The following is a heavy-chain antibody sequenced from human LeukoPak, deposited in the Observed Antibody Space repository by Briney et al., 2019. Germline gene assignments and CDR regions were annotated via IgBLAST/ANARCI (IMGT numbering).Heavy chain of an antibody. D-gene: IGHD3-9*01. J-gene: IGHJ4*02. V-gene: IGHV3-30*03. Sequence: GGSLRLSCAASGFTFSSHDMHWVRQAPGKGLEWVAIISYDGGKKDYADSVKGRFAISRDNSKNTLYLQMNSLRAEDTAVYYCARETDVLRYFDWPRAFDYWGQGTLVTVSS. CDR2: ISYDGGKK. CDR3: ARETDVLRYFDWPRAFDY. CDR1: GFTFSSHD.